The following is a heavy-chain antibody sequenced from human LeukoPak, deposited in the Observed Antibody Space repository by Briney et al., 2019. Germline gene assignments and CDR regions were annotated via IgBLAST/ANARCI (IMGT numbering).Heavy chain of an antibody. J-gene: IGHJ4*02. CDR1: GFTFSTYW. Sequence: PGGSLRLSCVVSGFTFSTYWMSWVRQAPGKGLEWLSVIHRGGNTYYADSVKGRFTISRDSSKNTVFLQMDSLRAEDTAVYYCARDPGYGLGVDYGDYWGQGTLVTVSS. D-gene: IGHD3-10*01. CDR2: IHRGGNT. CDR3: ARDPGYGLGVDYGDY. V-gene: IGHV3-66*01.